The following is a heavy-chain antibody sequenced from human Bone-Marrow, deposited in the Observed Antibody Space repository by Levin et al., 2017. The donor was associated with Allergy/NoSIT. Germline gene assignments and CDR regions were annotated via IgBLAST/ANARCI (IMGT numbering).Heavy chain of an antibody. D-gene: IGHD4-17*01. J-gene: IGHJ5*02. Sequence: PSETLSLTCTVSGGSISSSSYYWGWIRQPPGKGLEWIGSIYYSGSTYYNPSLKSRVTISVDTSKNQFSLKLSSVTAADTAVYYCARLRDYGDYESGEDWFDPWGQGTLVTVSS. V-gene: IGHV4-39*01. CDR3: ARLRDYGDYESGEDWFDP. CDR2: IYYSGST. CDR1: GGSISSSSYY.